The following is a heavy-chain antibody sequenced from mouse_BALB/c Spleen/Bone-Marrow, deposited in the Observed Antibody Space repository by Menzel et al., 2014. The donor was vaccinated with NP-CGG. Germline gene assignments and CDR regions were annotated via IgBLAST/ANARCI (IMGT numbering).Heavy chain of an antibody. V-gene: IGHV1S29*02. Sequence: VHLQQSGSELVKPGASVKISCKASGYTFTDYNIHWVKQSHGKSPEWIGYIYPYNGGTGYKQKFKSKATLTVDNSSSTAYMELRSLTSEDSAVYYCTRETSWYMGDWGQGTTLTVSS. D-gene: IGHD1-1*02. CDR2: IYPYNGGT. CDR3: TRETSWYMGD. J-gene: IGHJ2*01. CDR1: GYTFTDYN.